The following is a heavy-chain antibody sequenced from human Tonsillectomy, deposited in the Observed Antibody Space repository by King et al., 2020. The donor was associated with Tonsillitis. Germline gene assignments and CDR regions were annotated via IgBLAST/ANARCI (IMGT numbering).Heavy chain of an antibody. CDR1: GFTFSSYG. CDR2: ISYDGSYK. Sequence: VQLVESGGGVVQAGRSLRLSCAASGFTFSSYGLHWVRQAPGKGLEWVAVISYDGSYKYCGDSVKGRFAISRDNSKNTLYLQMNSLRAEDTAVYYCAKGRDTWRGLPGRLDAFDIWGQGTMVAVSS. CDR3: AKGRDTWRGLPGRLDAFDI. V-gene: IGHV3-30*18. J-gene: IGHJ3*02. D-gene: IGHD3-10*01.